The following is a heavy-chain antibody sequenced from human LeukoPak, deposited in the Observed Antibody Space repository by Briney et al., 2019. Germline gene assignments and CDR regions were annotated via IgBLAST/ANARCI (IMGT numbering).Heavy chain of an antibody. J-gene: IGHJ4*02. V-gene: IGHV4-39*01. Sequence: PSETLSLTCTVSGGSISSSSYYWGWIRQPPGKGLEWIGSIYYSGSTYYNPSLKSRVTISVDTSKNQFSLKLSSVTAADTAVYCARRGIAAAGTGYYFDYWGQGTLVTVSS. CDR1: GGSISSSSYY. D-gene: IGHD6-13*01. CDR3: ARRGIAAAGTGYYFDY. CDR2: IYYSGST.